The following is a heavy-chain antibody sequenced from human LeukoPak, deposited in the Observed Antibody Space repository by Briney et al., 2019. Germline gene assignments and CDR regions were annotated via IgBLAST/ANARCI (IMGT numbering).Heavy chain of an antibody. CDR1: GGSISSSLYY. Sequence: PSETLSLTCTVSGGSISSSLYYWGWIRQPPGKGLEWIGIIYYNGNTYYNPSLKSRVTISVDTSTNQFSLKLRSVTAADTAVYFCARQVKYRLLYESFDPWGQGTLVIVSS. J-gene: IGHJ5*02. CDR2: IYYNGNT. V-gene: IGHV4-39*01. D-gene: IGHD2-2*02. CDR3: ARQVKYRLLYESFDP.